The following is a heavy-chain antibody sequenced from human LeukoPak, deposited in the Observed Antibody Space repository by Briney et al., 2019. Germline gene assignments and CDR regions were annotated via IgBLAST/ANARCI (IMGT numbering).Heavy chain of an antibody. CDR1: GFTFSSYS. CDR2: ISSSSSYI. J-gene: IGHJ4*02. V-gene: IGHV3-21*01. CDR3: ARSIGSGYDPRNFDY. D-gene: IGHD5-12*01. Sequence: GGSLRLSCAASGFTFSSYSMNWVRQAPGKGLEWVSPISSSSSYIYYADSVKGRFTISRDNAKNSLYLQMNSLRAEDTAVYYCARSIGSGYDPRNFDYWGQGTLVTVSS.